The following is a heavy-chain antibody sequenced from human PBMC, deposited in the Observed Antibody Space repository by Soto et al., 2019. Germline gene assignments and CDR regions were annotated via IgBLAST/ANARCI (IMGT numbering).Heavy chain of an antibody. CDR2: ISYDGSLQ. D-gene: IGHD5-18*01. CDR3: VADRGYGHASVPYS. J-gene: IGHJ4*02. CDR1: GFAFSSYG. Sequence: QAQLVESGGGVVQPGRSLRLSCAASGFAFSSYGMHWVRQAPGTGLEWVAVISYDGSLQHYADSVKGRFTISRDNSKNMVLLQMRSLRVEDTAVYYCVADRGYGHASVPYSWGQGTLVSVSS. V-gene: IGHV3-30*03.